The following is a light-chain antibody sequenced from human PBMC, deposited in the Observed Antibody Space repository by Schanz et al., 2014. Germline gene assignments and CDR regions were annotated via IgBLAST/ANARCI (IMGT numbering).Light chain of an antibody. CDR1: SSDVGGYNL. Sequence: QSALTQPPSASGSPGQSVAISCTGTSSDVGGYNLVSWYQQHPGEAPKLIIYEVDKRPSGVPDRFSGSKSGNTASLTISGLQAESEADYYCSSYAGNYTWVFGGGTKVTVL. J-gene: IGLJ3*02. CDR3: SSYAGNYTWV. CDR2: EVD. V-gene: IGLV2-8*01.